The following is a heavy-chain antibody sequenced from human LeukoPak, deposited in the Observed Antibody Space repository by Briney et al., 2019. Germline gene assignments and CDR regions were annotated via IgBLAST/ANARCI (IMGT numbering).Heavy chain of an antibody. D-gene: IGHD4-17*01. CDR1: GGTFSSYA. CDR2: IIPIFGTA. J-gene: IGHJ4*02. Sequence: SVTVSCKASGGTFSSYAISWVRQAPGQGLEWMGGIIPIFGTANYAQKFQGRVTITADKSTSTAYMELSSLRSEDTAVYYCARGYYGDRFDYWGQGTLVTVSS. CDR3: ARGYYGDRFDY. V-gene: IGHV1-69*06.